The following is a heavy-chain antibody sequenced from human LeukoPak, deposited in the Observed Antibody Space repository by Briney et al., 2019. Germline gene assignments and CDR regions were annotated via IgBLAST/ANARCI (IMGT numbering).Heavy chain of an antibody. V-gene: IGHV1-69*13. CDR1: GGTFSSYA. D-gene: IGHD3-3*01. CDR2: IIPIFGTA. Sequence: ASVKVSCKASGGTFSSYAISWVRQAPGQGLEWMGGIIPIFGTANYAQKFQGRVTITADESTSTAYMELSSLRSEDTAVYYCARVRDFWSGYYTTGYYYYYGMDVWGQGTTVTVSS. CDR3: ARVRDFWSGYYTTGYYYYYGMDV. J-gene: IGHJ6*02.